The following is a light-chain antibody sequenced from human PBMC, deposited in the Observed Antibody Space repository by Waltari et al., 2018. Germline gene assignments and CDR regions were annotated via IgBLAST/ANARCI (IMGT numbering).Light chain of an antibody. CDR2: GAS. CDR1: QSVGRS. CDR3: QMYVRLPVT. Sequence: EIVLTQSPGTLSLSPGEGATLSCRASQSVGRSLAWYQQKPGQALRLLIYGASSRATGIPDRFTGSGSGTDFSLTISRLEPEDFAVYYCQMYVRLPVTFGQGTKVEI. V-gene: IGKV3-20*01. J-gene: IGKJ1*01.